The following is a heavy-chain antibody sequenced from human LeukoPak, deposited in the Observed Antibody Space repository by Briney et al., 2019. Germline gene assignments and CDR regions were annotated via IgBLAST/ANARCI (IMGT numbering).Heavy chain of an antibody. CDR3: ARGRARGRVSLDY. J-gene: IGHJ4*02. CDR2: INHNGST. V-gene: IGHV4-34*01. D-gene: IGHD1-26*01. Sequence: TSETLSLTCAVYGGSFSGYYWSWIRQPPGKGLEWIGEINHNGSTNYNPSLKSRVTISVDTSKNQFSLKLSSVTAADTAVYYCARGRARGRVSLDYWGQGTLVTVSS. CDR1: GGSFSGYY.